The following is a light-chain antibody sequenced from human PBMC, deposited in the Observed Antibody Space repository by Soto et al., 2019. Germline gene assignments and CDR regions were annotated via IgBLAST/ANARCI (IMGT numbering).Light chain of an antibody. Sequence: QSVLTQPASVSGSPGQSLTISCTGTSSDVGTYNFVSWYQQHPGKVPKLIIYEVSDRPSGVSDRFSGSKSGYTASLTISGLQAEDEADYFCSSYTTSNTLVFGPGTKVTVL. CDR1: SSDVGTYNF. V-gene: IGLV2-14*01. J-gene: IGLJ1*01. CDR2: EVS. CDR3: SSYTTSNTLV.